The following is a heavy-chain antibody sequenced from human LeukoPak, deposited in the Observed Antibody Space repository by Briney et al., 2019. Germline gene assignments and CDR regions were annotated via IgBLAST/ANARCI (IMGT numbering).Heavy chain of an antibody. Sequence: SETLSLTCAVYGGSFSGYYWSWIRQPPGKGLEWIGYIYYSGSTYYNPSLKSRVTISVDTSKNQFSLKLSSVIAAGTAVYYCARGGLTTVTPNGQYYYYYMDVWGKGTTVTVSS. D-gene: IGHD4-11*01. CDR2: IYYSGST. CDR3: ARGGLTTVTPNGQYYYYYMDV. CDR1: GGSFSGYY. J-gene: IGHJ6*03. V-gene: IGHV4-59*08.